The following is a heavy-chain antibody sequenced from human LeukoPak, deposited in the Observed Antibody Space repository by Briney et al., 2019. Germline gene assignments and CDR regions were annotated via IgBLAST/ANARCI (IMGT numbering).Heavy chain of an antibody. CDR1: GFTFTNYG. V-gene: IGHV3-30*02. D-gene: IGHD3-22*01. CDR3: ARDDTSATRHAFDI. CDR2: IQNDGGNK. Sequence: GGSLRLSCAASGFTFTNYGMHWVRQAPGKGPEWLSYIQNDGGNKRYADSVRGRFTISRDNSKNTLYLQMDSLGAEDTAVYYCARDDTSATRHAFDIWGQGTMVTVSS. J-gene: IGHJ3*02.